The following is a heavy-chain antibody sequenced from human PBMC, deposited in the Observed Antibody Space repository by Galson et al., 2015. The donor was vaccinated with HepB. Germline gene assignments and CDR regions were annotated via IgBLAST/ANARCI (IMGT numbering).Heavy chain of an antibody. CDR3: ARGRSWFGEPRPLYYYYGMDV. J-gene: IGHJ6*02. Sequence: SVEVSCKASGGTSSSYAISGVLQAPGQGHVCMGKIKPILGIANYAQNFQGIVTIIADKSTSTAYMALSSLRSEDTAVYYCARGRSWFGEPRPLYYYYGMDVWGQETTVTVSS. V-gene: IGHV1-69*04. D-gene: IGHD3-10*01. CDR1: GGTSSSYA. CDR2: IKPILGIA.